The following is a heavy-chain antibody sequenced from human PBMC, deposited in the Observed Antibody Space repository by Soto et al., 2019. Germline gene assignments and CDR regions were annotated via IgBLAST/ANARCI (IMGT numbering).Heavy chain of an antibody. CDR2: ITDSGST. V-gene: IGHV4-34*01. D-gene: IGHD2-2*01. J-gene: IGHJ6*02. CDR1: GGSLSDYY. Sequence: PSETLSLTCSVFGGSLSDYYWTWIRQPPGKGLEWIGEITDSGSTKYNPSLKSRVTISIDTSKSQFSLKLRSVTAADTAVYYCARGGKYQLLRTFRYGMDVWGQGTMVTVSS. CDR3: ARGGKYQLLRTFRYGMDV.